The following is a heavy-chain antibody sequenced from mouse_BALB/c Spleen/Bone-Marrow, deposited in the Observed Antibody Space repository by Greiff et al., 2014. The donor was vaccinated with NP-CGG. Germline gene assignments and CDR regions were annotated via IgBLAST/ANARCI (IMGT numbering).Heavy chain of an antibody. Sequence: VQLQQSGAEVVKPGASVRLSCKTSGYTFTNYWMHWVKQRPGQGLEWIGDINPSNGRATYSEKFKSKATLTVDTSSSTAYKQLSSLTSEDSAVYYCARYYNYYFDVWGAGTTVTVSS. CDR2: INPSNGRA. D-gene: IGHD1-1*01. CDR1: GYTFTNYW. J-gene: IGHJ1*01. V-gene: IGHV1S81*02. CDR3: ARYYNYYFDV.